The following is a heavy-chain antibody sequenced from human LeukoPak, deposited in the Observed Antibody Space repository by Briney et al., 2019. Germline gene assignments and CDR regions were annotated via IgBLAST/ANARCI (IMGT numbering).Heavy chain of an antibody. Sequence: GESLQISCQGSGTRFTSYWIGWVRQMPEKGLGWMGIIYPGDSDTRYTPSFQGQVTISADKSISTAYLQWSSLKASYTAMYYCAIPGGHITMVRVVITVPWGQGTMVTVSS. CDR1: GTRFTSYW. J-gene: IGHJ3*01. CDR2: IYPGDSDT. CDR3: AIPGGHITMVRVVITVP. V-gene: IGHV5-51*01. D-gene: IGHD3-10*01.